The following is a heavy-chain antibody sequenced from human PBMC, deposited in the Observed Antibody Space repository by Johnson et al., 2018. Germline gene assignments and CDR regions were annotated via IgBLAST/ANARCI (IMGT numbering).Heavy chain of an antibody. CDR3: AKDPGYCSDGVCSKWFDP. D-gene: IGHD2-8*01. CDR1: GFTFGSYG. V-gene: IGHV3-30*18. J-gene: IGHJ5*02. CDR2: ISHDGNNK. Sequence: QVQLQESGGGVVQXGRSLRLSCAASGFTFGSYGMHWVRQAPGKGLEWVAFISHDGNNKEYADFVKGRFTISRDDSKDTLYLQMNSLRTEDTAVYHCAKDPGYCSDGVCSKWFDPWGQGTLVTVSS.